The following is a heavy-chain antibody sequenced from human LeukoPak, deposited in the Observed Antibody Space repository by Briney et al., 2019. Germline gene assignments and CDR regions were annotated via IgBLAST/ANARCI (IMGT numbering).Heavy chain of an antibody. Sequence: QPGGSLRLSCAASGITFSHYWMHWVRQAPGKGLVWVSRIYTDGSRTDYAASVKGRFTISRDNAKNTLYLQMNTLRAEDTAVYYCTRSGPGGAFDIWGQGTMVTVSS. D-gene: IGHD3-16*01. V-gene: IGHV3-74*01. CDR1: GITFSHYW. J-gene: IGHJ3*02. CDR3: TRSGPGGAFDI. CDR2: IYTDGSRT.